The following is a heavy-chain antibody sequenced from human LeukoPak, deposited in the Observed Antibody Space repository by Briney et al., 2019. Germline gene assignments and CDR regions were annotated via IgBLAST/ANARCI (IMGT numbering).Heavy chain of an antibody. CDR1: GYTFTGYY. CDR3: ARVSCSSTSCYTINYYYMDV. Sequence: ASVKVSCKASGYTFTGYYMHWVRQVPGQGLEWMGWINPNSGGTNYAQKFQGRVTMTRDTSISTAYMELSRLRSDDTAVYYCARVSCSSTSCYTINYYYMDVWGKGTTVTVSS. CDR2: INPNSGGT. V-gene: IGHV1-2*02. J-gene: IGHJ6*03. D-gene: IGHD2-2*02.